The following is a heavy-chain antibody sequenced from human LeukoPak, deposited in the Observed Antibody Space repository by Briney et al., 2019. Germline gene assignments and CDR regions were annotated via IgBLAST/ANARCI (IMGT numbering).Heavy chain of an antibody. CDR1: GFTFDDFA. CDR2: ISWNSNHI. D-gene: IGHD2-15*01. V-gene: IGHV3-9*01. CDR3: TKPKVLSPDVFDI. J-gene: IGHJ3*02. Sequence: GGSLRLSCAASGFTFDDFAMHWVRQAPGGGLERVSGISWNSNHIVYADSVKGRFTISRDNAENSLYLQMNSLTTDDTAFYYCTKPKVLSPDVFDIWGQGTMVTASA.